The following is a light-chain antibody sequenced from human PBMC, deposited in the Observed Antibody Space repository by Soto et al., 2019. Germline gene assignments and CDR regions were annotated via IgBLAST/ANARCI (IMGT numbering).Light chain of an antibody. CDR1: QSVTIY. CDR3: QQRGKWPLT. V-gene: IGKV3-11*01. J-gene: IGKJ4*01. Sequence: EIVLTQSPATLSLSPGERATLSCRASQSVTIYLAWYQQKPGQAPRLLIYDASNRATGIPARFSGSGSGTDFTLTISSLEPEDFAVYYCQQRGKWPLTFGGGTKVDIK. CDR2: DAS.